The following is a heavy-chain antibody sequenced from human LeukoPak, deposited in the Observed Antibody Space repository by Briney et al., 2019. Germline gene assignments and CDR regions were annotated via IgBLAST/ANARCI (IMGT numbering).Heavy chain of an antibody. CDR2: IYYSGST. J-gene: IGHJ6*03. CDR3: ARHRGIVVVPAATYGSGSLYYYYYMDV. V-gene: IGHV4-39*01. Sequence: SETLSLTCTVSGGSISSSSYYRGWIRQPPGKGLEWIGSIYYSGSTYYNPSLKSRVTISVDTSKNQFSLKLSSVTAADTAVYYCARHRGIVVVPAATYGSGSLYYYYYMDVWGKGTTVTISS. D-gene: IGHD2-2*01. CDR1: GGSISSSSYY.